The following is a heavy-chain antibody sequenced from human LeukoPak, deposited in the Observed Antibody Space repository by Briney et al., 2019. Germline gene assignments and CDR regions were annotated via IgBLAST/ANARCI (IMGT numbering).Heavy chain of an antibody. Sequence: PSETLSLTCTVSGGSTSSYYWSWIRQPPGKGLEWIGYIYYSGSTNYNPSLKSRVTISVDTSKNQFSLKLSSVTAADTAVYYCARDSSGYDLLGFDYWGKETRVTVSS. D-gene: IGHD5-12*01. CDR1: GGSTSSYY. CDR2: IYYSGST. V-gene: IGHV4-59*01. CDR3: ARDSSGYDLLGFDY. J-gene: IGHJ4*02.